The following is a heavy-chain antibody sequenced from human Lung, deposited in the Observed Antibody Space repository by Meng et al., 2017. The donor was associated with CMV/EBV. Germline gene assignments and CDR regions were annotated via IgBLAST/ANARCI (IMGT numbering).Heavy chain of an antibody. CDR3: ATRMGTGYTSD. V-gene: IGHV3-23*01. CDR2: ITASGGST. CDR1: EFTFSNYA. D-gene: IGHD6-19*01. J-gene: IGHJ4*02. Sequence: GGSLRLXCAASEFTFSNYAMSWVRQAPGRGLEWVSAITASGGSTYYTDSVKGRFTVSRDNAENSLYLQMNNLRADDTAVYYCATRMGTGYTSDWGQGTLVTVSS.